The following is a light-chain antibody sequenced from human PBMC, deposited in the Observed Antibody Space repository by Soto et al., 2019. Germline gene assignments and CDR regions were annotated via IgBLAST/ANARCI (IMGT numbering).Light chain of an antibody. CDR2: GAS. J-gene: IGKJ1*01. V-gene: IGKV3-20*01. Sequence: EMGLPQCPGTLSVSPGERATLSCRAIQSVSSSYLAWYQQKPGQAPRLLIYGASSRATGIPDRFSGSGSGTDFTLTISRLEPEDFAVYYCQQYGSSPRTFGQGTKVDIK. CDR3: QQYGSSPRT. CDR1: QSVSSSY.